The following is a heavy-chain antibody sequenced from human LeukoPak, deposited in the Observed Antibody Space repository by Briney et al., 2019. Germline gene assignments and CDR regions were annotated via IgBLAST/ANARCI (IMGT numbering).Heavy chain of an antibody. CDR3: ARYVVASACFDS. V-gene: IGHV3-74*01. D-gene: IGHD2-21*01. CDR2: MNSDGTVT. J-gene: IGHJ4*02. Sequence: GGSLRLSCAASGFTLSGYWMQWVRQAPGEGLVWVSRMNSDGTVTTYADSVRGRFTISRDNARNTLYLQMSSLRAEDTAVYYCARYVVASACFDSWGQGTPVTVSS. CDR1: GFTLSGYW.